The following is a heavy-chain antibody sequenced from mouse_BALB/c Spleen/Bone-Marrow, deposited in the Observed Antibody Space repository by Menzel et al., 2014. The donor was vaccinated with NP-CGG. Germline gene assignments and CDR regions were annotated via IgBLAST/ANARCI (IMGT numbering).Heavy chain of an antibody. Sequence: SGFTLSRFGMHWVRQAPEKGLEWVAFISSGSSSIYYTDTVKGRFTISRDNPKNTLFLQMTSLRSEDTAMYYCGRGDYWGQGTTLTVSS. V-gene: IGHV5-17*02. J-gene: IGHJ2*01. CDR2: ISSGSSSI. CDR3: GRGDY. CDR1: GFTLSRFG.